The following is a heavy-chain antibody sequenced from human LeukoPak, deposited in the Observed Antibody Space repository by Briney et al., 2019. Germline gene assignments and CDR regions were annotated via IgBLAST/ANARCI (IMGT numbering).Heavy chain of an antibody. CDR1: GFTFSNSG. V-gene: IGHV3-30*09. CDR3: AKDGSVMVNPTYYFDH. CDR2: ISYDGTKT. D-gene: IGHD3-22*01. Sequence: GRSLRLSCTASGFTFSNSGMHWVRQAPGKGLEWVALISYDGTKTFYADSVKGRFAISRDSPGNMLYLQMNSLRAEDTAVYYCAKDGSVMVNPTYYFDHWGQGVLVTVSS. J-gene: IGHJ1*01.